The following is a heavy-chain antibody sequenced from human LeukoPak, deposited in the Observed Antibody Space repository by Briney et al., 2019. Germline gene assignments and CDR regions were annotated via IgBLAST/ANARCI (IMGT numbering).Heavy chain of an antibody. CDR3: ARCKGGPTVSNHHNWFDP. D-gene: IGHD4-17*01. CDR1: GFTFSDYY. V-gene: IGHV3-11*06. Sequence: GGSLRLSCAASGFTFSDYYMSWIRQAPGKGLEWVSYISSSSSYTNYADSVKGRFTISRDNAKNSLYLQMNSLRAEDTAVYYCARCKGGPTVSNHHNWFDPWGQGTLVTVSS. CDR2: ISSSSSYT. J-gene: IGHJ5*02.